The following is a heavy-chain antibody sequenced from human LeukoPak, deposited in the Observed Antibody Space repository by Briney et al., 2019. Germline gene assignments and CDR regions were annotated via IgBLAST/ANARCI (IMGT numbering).Heavy chain of an antibody. D-gene: IGHD1-26*01. Sequence: SETLSLTCTVSGASISGSGYYWGWIRQPPGKGLEWIGSIYSSGSTYYNASLQSRVTISIETSKNQISPRLNSVTAADTAMYYCAKSGGYGLIDYWAQGTLVTVSS. J-gene: IGHJ4*02. CDR1: GASISGSGYY. CDR3: AKSGGYGLIDY. CDR2: IYSSGST. V-gene: IGHV4-39*01.